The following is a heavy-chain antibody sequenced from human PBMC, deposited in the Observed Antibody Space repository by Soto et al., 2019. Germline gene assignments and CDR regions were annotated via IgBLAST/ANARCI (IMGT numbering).Heavy chain of an antibody. CDR3: ARHTQLPRAHYYYGMDV. V-gene: IGHV4-61*08. D-gene: IGHD1-26*01. CDR2: IYYSGST. Sequence: SGPTLVNPTQTLTLTCTFSGFSLSTTGMCVTWIRQPPGKGLEWIGYIYYSGSTNYNPSLKSRVTISVDTSKNQFSLKLSSVTAADTAVYYCARHTQLPRAHYYYGMDVWGQGTTVTVSS. CDR1: GFSLSTTGMC. J-gene: IGHJ6*02.